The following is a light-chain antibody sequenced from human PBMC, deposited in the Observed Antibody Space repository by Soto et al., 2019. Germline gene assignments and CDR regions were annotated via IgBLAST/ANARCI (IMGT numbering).Light chain of an antibody. CDR3: QAWDSSTVL. CDR1: KLGDKF. Sequence: SYELTQPPSVSVSPGQTASITCSGDKLGDKFACWYQQKPGQSATLVIYQDTKRPSGIPERFSGSNSGNTATLTISGTQATDEADYYCQAWDSSTVLFGGGTKLTVL. CDR2: QDT. J-gene: IGLJ2*01. V-gene: IGLV3-1*01.